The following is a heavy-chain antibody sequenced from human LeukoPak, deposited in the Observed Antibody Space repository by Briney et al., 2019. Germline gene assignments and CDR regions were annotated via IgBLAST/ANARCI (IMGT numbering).Heavy chain of an antibody. CDR2: FDPEDGET. J-gene: IGHJ3*02. Sequence: EASVKVSCKVSGYTLTELSMHWVRQAPGKGLEWMGGFDPEDGETIYAQKFQGRVTMTEDTSTDTAYMELSSLRSEDTAVYYCAKSRLASGSYFRYAFDIWGQGTMVTVSS. D-gene: IGHD1-26*01. CDR1: GYTLTELS. V-gene: IGHV1-24*01. CDR3: AKSRLASGSYFRYAFDI.